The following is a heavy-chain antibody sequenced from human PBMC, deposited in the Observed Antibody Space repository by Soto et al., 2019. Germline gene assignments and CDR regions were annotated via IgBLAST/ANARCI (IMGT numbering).Heavy chain of an antibody. Sequence: GGSLRLSCAASGFTFSSYAMHWVRQAPGKGLEWVAVISYDGSNKYYADSVKGRFTISRDNSKNTLYLQMNSLRAEDTAVYYCVPTPIAVAGNEYYFDYWGQGTLVTVSS. D-gene: IGHD6-19*01. J-gene: IGHJ4*02. CDR2: ISYDGSNK. V-gene: IGHV3-30-3*01. CDR3: VPTPIAVAGNEYYFDY. CDR1: GFTFSSYA.